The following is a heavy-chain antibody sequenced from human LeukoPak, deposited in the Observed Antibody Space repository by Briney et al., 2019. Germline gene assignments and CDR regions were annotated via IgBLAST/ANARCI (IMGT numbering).Heavy chain of an antibody. Sequence: ASVKVSCKTSGYTFTDYYMHWVRQAPGQGLEWMGWINPNNGGTKYAPKFQGRVTMTRDTSISTDYMELSSLRSDVTAVYYCARLYSSTEVIDSWGQGTLVTVSS. CDR3: ARLYSSTEVIDS. V-gene: IGHV1-2*02. J-gene: IGHJ4*02. CDR2: INPNNGGT. D-gene: IGHD6-13*01. CDR1: GYTFTDYY.